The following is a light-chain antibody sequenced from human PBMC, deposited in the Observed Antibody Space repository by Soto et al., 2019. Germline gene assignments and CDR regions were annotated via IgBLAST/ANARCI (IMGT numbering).Light chain of an antibody. V-gene: IGKV3-11*01. J-gene: IGKJ4*01. Sequence: EVVLTQCPATLSLSPGDRAALSCRASQDVGGYLSWFQQKPGQAPRLLIYDASIRAPGIPARFSGSESGTVFTLTISSLEPEDFAVYYCQQYKDWPPLTFGGGTKVDIK. CDR1: QDVGGY. CDR2: DAS. CDR3: QQYKDWPPLT.